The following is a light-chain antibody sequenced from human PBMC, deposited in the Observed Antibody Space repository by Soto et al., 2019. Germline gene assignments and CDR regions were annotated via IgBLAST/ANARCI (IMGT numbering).Light chain of an antibody. V-gene: IGKV1-6*01. CDR2: AAS. Sequence: AIQMTQSPSSLSASVGDRVTITCRASQGIGNDLGWYQQKPGKAPKLLIYAASNLQSGVPSRFSGSGSGTDFTLTISSLQPEDFATYYCLQDYSYPWTFGQGTKVDIK. CDR1: QGIGND. J-gene: IGKJ1*01. CDR3: LQDYSYPWT.